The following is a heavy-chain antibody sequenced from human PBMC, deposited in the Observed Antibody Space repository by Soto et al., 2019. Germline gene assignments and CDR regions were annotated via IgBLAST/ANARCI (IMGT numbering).Heavy chain of an antibody. Sequence: EVQLLESGGGSVQPGGSLRLSCSASGFTFSNYAMSWVRQAPGKGLAWVASISGSGRSTNYADSVKGRFTISRDNSKNTLAVQMSSLRAEDTAVYYCARDGGNMCSGGSCYFQAPDYWGQGTLVTVSP. CDR1: GFTFSNYA. D-gene: IGHD2-15*01. J-gene: IGHJ4*02. CDR3: ARDGGNMCSGGSCYFQAPDY. CDR2: ISGSGRST. V-gene: IGHV3-23*01.